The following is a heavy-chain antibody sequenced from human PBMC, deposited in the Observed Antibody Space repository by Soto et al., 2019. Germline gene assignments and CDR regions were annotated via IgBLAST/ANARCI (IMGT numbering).Heavy chain of an antibody. V-gene: IGHV3-33*01. CDR2: IWYDGSKK. Sequence: QMQLVESGGGVVQPGRSLRLSCAASGFTFRSYGIHWVRQAPGKGLEWVALIWYDGSKKYYVDSVKGRFAVSRDNSKNTLYLKMNRLRVKDTAVSECARDRLVPCRSGMDVWGQGDTVSVS. D-gene: IGHD2-2*01. J-gene: IGHJ6*02. CDR3: ARDRLVPCRSGMDV. CDR1: GFTFRSYG.